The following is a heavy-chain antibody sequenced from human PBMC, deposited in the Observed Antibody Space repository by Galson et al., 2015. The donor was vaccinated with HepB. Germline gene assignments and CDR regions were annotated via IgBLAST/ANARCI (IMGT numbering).Heavy chain of an antibody. CDR3: AKAGNYYDSSVRGGMDV. Sequence: SLRLSCAASGFTFSSYPMHWVRQAPGKGLEWVTVISYDGSNKYYADSVKGRFTISRNNSKNTLYLQMNSLRAEDTAVYYCAKAGNYYDSSVRGGMDVWGQGTTVTVSS. CDR2: ISYDGSNK. V-gene: IGHV3-30*04. CDR1: GFTFSSYP. D-gene: IGHD3-22*01. J-gene: IGHJ6*02.